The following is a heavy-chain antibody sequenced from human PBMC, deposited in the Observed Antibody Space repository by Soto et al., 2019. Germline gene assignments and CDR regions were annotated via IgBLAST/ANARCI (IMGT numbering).Heavy chain of an antibody. D-gene: IGHD3-22*01. CDR1: GFTFSSYS. Sequence: GGSLRLSWAASGFTFSSYSMNWVRQAPGKGLEWVSYISSSSSTIYYADSVKGRFTISRDNAKNSLYLQMNSLRAEDTAVYYCARTGYYDSSGYSEPLDYWGQGTLVTVSS. J-gene: IGHJ4*02. CDR2: ISSSSSTI. V-gene: IGHV3-48*01. CDR3: ARTGYYDSSGYSEPLDY.